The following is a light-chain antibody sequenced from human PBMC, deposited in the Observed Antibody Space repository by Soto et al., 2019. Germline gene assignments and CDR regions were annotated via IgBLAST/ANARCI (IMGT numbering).Light chain of an antibody. Sequence: ENVLTQSPGTLSLSPGERATLSCRGSQKVNNNYLAWYQQKPGQSPRLLIYDASSRATGIPDRFSGSGSGTDFTLTISRLEPEDYAVYYCQQYGSSKTFGQGTKVEIK. V-gene: IGKV3-20*01. J-gene: IGKJ1*01. CDR1: QKVNNNY. CDR3: QQYGSSKT. CDR2: DAS.